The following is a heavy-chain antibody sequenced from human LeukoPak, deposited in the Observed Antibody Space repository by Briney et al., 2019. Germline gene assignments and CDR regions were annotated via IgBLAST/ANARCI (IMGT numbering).Heavy chain of an antibody. CDR2: IIPIFGTA. Sequence: ASVKVSCKASGGTFSSYAISWVRQAPGQGLEWMGGIIPIFGTANYAQKFQGRVTITADKSTSTAYMELSSLRSEDTAVYYCARDQRVAVAGTFDPWGQGTLVTVSS. V-gene: IGHV1-69*06. CDR1: GGTFSSYA. D-gene: IGHD6-19*01. J-gene: IGHJ5*02. CDR3: ARDQRVAVAGTFDP.